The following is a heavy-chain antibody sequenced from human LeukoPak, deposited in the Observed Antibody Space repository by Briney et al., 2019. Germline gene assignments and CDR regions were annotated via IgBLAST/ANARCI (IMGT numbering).Heavy chain of an antibody. D-gene: IGHD2-15*01. J-gene: IGHJ4*02. CDR1: GFTFSSYA. CDR3: ARDGRPGLLLDY. V-gene: IGHV3-30-3*01. Sequence: GGSLRLSCAASGFTFSSYAMHWARQAPGKGLEWVAVISYDGSNKYYADSVKGRFTISRDNSKNTLYLQMNSLRAEDTAVYCCARDGRPGLLLDYWGQGTLVTVSS. CDR2: ISYDGSNK.